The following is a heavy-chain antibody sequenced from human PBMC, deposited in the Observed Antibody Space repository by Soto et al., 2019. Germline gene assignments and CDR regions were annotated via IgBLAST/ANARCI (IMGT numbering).Heavy chain of an antibody. CDR2: ISGSGDST. J-gene: IGHJ4*02. Sequence: GGSLRLSCAASGFTFSSYAMSWVRQAPGKGLEWVSAISGSGDSTYYADSVKGRFTISRDNSKNTLYLQMNSRRAEDTAVYYCAKAMEWLLYYFDYWGQGTLVTVSS. V-gene: IGHV3-23*01. CDR1: GFTFSSYA. CDR3: AKAMEWLLYYFDY. D-gene: IGHD3-3*01.